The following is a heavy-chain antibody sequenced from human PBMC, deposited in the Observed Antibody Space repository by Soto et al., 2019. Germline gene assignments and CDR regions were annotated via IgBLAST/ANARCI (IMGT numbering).Heavy chain of an antibody. Sequence: EVQMVESGGGLVQPGGSLKLSCAASGFTFSGAAMHWVRQASGKGLEWVGRIRSKANSYATAYAASVKGRFTISRDDSKNTEYPTMNSLKTEDTAVYYCTSQDSNYYFLSGSPPRYGMDVWGQGTTVTVSS. J-gene: IGHJ6*02. D-gene: IGHD3-3*01. V-gene: IGHV3-73*01. CDR2: IRSKANSYAT. CDR1: GFTFSGAA. CDR3: TSQDSNYYFLSGSPPRYGMDV.